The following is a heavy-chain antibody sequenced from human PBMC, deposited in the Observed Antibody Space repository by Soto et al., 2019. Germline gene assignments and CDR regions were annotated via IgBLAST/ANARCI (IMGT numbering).Heavy chain of an antibody. CDR2: IVVGSGNT. V-gene: IGHV1-58*01. CDR3: APGVDGDYPDYYYYYGMDV. D-gene: IGHD4-17*01. CDR1: GFTFTSSA. J-gene: IGHJ6*02. Sequence: SVKVSCKASGFTFTSSAVQWVRQARGQRLEWIGGIVVGSGNTNYAQKFQERVTITRDMSTSTAYMELSSLRSEDTAVYYCAPGVDGDYPDYYYYYGMDVWGQGTTVTVSS.